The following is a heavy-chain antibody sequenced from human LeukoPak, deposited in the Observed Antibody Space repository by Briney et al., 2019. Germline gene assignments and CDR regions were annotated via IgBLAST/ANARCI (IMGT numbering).Heavy chain of an antibody. Sequence: PSETLSLTCTVSGGSISSSSYYWGWIRQPPGKGLEWIGSIYYSGSTYYNPSLKSRVTISVDTSKNQFSLKLSSVTAADTAVYYCARGGLSNTPGYWGQGTLVTVSS. CDR3: ARGGLSNTPGY. CDR1: GGSISSSSYY. J-gene: IGHJ4*02. CDR2: IYYSGST. D-gene: IGHD3-10*01. V-gene: IGHV4-39*07.